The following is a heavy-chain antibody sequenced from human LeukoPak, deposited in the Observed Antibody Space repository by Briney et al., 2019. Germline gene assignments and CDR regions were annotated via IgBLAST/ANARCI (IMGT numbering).Heavy chain of an antibody. CDR3: ARHYLSDGILSTFDP. V-gene: IGHV4-39*01. Sequence: KPSETLSLTCTVSGGSISSSPYYWGWIRQPPGKGLEWIGTIYYRGSTYSNPSLNSRVTISLDTSKNQSSLRLRSVTAADTALYYCARHYLSDGILSTFDPWGQGTLVTVSS. D-gene: IGHD2-2*01. J-gene: IGHJ5*02. CDR1: GGSISSSPYY. CDR2: IYYRGST.